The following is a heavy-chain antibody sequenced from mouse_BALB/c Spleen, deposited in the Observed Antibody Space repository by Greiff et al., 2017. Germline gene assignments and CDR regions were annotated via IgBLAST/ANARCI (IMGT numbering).Heavy chain of an antibody. Sequence: VQLQQSGPGLVKPSQSLSLTCSVTGYSITSGYYWNWIRQFPGNKLEWMGYISYDGSNNYNPSLKNRISITRDTSKNQFFLKLNSVTTEDTATYYCARDQGYGSPWFAYWGQGTLVTVSA. J-gene: IGHJ3*01. CDR3: ARDQGYGSPWFAY. D-gene: IGHD2-10*02. CDR2: ISYDGSN. V-gene: IGHV3-6*02. CDR1: GYSITSGYY.